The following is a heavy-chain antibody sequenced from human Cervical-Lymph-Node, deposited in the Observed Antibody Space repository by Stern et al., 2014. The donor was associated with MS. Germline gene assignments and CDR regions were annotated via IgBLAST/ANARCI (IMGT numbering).Heavy chain of an antibody. J-gene: IGHJ4*02. CDR3: ARIAGVRSWIQPLDY. V-gene: IGHV3-74*01. CDR1: GFTFSSYW. CDR2: INSDGSST. Sequence: EVQLVESGGGLVQPGGSLRLSCAASGFTFSSYWMHWVRQAPGKGLVWGSRINSDGSSTTYADSVKGRFTISRDNAKNTLYLQMNSLRAEDTAVYYCARIAGVRSWIQPLDYWGQGTLVTVSS. D-gene: IGHD5-18*01.